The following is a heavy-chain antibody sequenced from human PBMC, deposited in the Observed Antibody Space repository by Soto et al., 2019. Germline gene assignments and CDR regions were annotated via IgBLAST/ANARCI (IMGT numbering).Heavy chain of an antibody. Sequence: QLQLQESGSGLVKPSQTLSLTCAVSGGSISSGGYSWSWIRHPPGKGLEWIRYIYHSGSTYYNPSLQSRVTILVDRSKNQFSLKLCSLTAAATAVYYGASRRDGYNYYGYWGQGTLVTVSS. CDR3: ASRRDGYNYYGY. V-gene: IGHV4-30-2*01. CDR2: IYHSGST. D-gene: IGHD5-12*01. CDR1: GGSISSGGYS. J-gene: IGHJ4*02.